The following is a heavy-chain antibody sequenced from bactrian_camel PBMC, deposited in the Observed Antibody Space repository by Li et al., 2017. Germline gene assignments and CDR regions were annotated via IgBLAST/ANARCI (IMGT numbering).Heavy chain of an antibody. CDR3: AAGCKVADTWSFESDFRY. CDR1: GITYSSGC. V-gene: IGHV3S55*01. Sequence: QLVESGGGSVQAGGSLKLACQFSGITYSSGCMGWFRQFPGKDRQVVAGLSGHGVTMYVDSVKGRFTISKDDAKNTLYLQMNSLKPDDSAMYYCAAGCKVADTWSFESDFRYWARGPRSPSP. CDR2: LSGHGVT. D-gene: IGHD1*01. J-gene: IGHJ6*01.